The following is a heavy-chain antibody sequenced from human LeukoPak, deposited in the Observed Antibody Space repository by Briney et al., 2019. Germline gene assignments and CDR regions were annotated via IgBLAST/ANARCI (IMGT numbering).Heavy chain of an antibody. Sequence: GGSLRLSCAASGFTFSSYWMSWVRQAPGKGREWVANIKQDGSEKYYVDSVKGRFTISRDNAKNSLYLQMNSLRAEDTAVYYCARAPRRKDYYYGMDVWGQGTTVTVSS. J-gene: IGHJ6*02. CDR2: IKQDGSEK. CDR3: ARAPRRKDYYYGMDV. CDR1: GFTFSSYW. V-gene: IGHV3-7*01.